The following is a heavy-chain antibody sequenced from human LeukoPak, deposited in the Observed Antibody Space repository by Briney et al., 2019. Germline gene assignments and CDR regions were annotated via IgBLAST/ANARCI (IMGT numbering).Heavy chain of an antibody. CDR1: GGSISSYY. D-gene: IGHD4-23*01. V-gene: IGHV4-59*01. J-gene: IGHJ4*02. Sequence: SETLSLTCTVSGGSISSYYWSWIRQPPGKGLEWIGYIYYSGSTNYNPSLKSRVTISVDTSKNQFSLKLSSVTAADTAVYYCARAVHGGNRGYYFDYWGQGTLVTVSS. CDR2: IYYSGST. CDR3: ARAVHGGNRGYYFDY.